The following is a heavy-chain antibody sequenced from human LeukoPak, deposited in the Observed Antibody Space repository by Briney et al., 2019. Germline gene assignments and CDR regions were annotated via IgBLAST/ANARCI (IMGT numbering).Heavy chain of an antibody. CDR2: IYHSGST. D-gene: IGHD2-2*02. CDR3: ARLYTTTFYFDY. Sequence: LETLSLTCTVSGGSITTYYWSWIRQPPGKGLEWIGYIYHSGSTNYNPSLKSRVTISVDTSKNQFSLKLTSVTAADTAVYYCARLYTTTFYFDYWGQGTLVTVSS. CDR1: GGSITTYY. J-gene: IGHJ4*02. V-gene: IGHV4-59*01.